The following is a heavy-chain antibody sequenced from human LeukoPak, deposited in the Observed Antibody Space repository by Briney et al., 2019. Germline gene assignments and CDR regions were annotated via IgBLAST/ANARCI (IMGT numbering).Heavy chain of an antibody. CDR2: MHPNSANT. J-gene: IGHJ4*02. CDR3: ARRNGDGHYYFDY. D-gene: IGHD4-17*01. V-gene: IGHV1-8*01. Sequence: SMHPNSANTRYAQKFQRRVTITMNTSITTAYMELSSPRSEDTALYYCARRNGDGHYYFDYWGQGTLVTVSS.